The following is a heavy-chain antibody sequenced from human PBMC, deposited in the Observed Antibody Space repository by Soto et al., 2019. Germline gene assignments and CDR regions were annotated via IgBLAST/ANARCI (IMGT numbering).Heavy chain of an antibody. V-gene: IGHV3-48*02. J-gene: IGHJ6*02. CDR1: GFTFSSYS. CDR2: ISSSSSTI. Sequence: EVQLVESGGGLVQPGGSLRLSCAASGFTFSSYSMNWVRQAPGKGLEWVSYISSSSSTIYYADSVKGRFTIFRDNAKNSLYLQMNSMRDEDTAVYYCARNIVVVVAASLYYYYYGMDVWGQGTTVTVSS. CDR3: ARNIVVVVAASLYYYYYGMDV. D-gene: IGHD2-15*01.